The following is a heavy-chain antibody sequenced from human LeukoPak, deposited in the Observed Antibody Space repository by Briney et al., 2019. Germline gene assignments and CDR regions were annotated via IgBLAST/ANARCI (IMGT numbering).Heavy chain of an antibody. Sequence: SETLSLTCTVSGYSISSGDYWGWIRQPPGKGLEWIGSIYHSVSTYYNPSLKSRVTISVDTSQNQFSLKLSSVTAADTAVYYCARDGRQPQVLNWGQGTLVTVSS. CDR3: ARDGRQPQVLN. CDR2: IYHSVST. CDR1: GYSISSGDY. D-gene: IGHD6-13*01. V-gene: IGHV4-38-2*02. J-gene: IGHJ4*02.